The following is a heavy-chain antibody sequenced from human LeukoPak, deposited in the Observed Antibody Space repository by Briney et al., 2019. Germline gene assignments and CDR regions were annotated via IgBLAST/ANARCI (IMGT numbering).Heavy chain of an antibody. CDR1: GGTFSSYV. J-gene: IGHJ4*02. CDR3: ARNLYGGNSWDVFDY. Sequence: GASVKVSCEASGGTFSSYVINWVRQAPGQGLEWMGGIMPISGTANHAQKFQGRVTITADKSTSTAYMELSSLRSEDTAVYYCARNLYGGNSWDVFDYWGQGTLVTVSS. V-gene: IGHV1-69*06. CDR2: IMPISGTA. D-gene: IGHD4-23*01.